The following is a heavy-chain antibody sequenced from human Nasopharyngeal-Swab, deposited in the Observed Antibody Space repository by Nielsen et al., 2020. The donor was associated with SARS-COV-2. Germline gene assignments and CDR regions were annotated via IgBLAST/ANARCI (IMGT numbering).Heavy chain of an antibody. D-gene: IGHD6-13*01. V-gene: IGHV4-34*01. J-gene: IGHJ4*02. CDR3: ARGFPGAAAGTDY. Sequence: RQAPGKGLEGIGEINHSGSTNYNPSLKSRVTISVDTSKNQFSLKLSSVTAADTAVYYCARGFPGAAAGTDYWGQGTLVTVSS. CDR2: INHSGST.